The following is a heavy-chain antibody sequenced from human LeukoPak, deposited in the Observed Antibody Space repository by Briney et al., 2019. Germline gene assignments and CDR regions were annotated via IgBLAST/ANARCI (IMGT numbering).Heavy chain of an antibody. CDR3: ARDVAWDY. CDR1: GFTFSSYA. Sequence: PGRSLRLSCAASGFTFSSYAMHWVRQAPGKGLEWVAVISYDGSNKYYADSVKGRFTISRANSKNTLYLQMNSLRAEDTAVYYCARDVAWDYWGQGTLVTVSS. CDR2: ISYDGSNK. V-gene: IGHV3-30*04. J-gene: IGHJ4*02.